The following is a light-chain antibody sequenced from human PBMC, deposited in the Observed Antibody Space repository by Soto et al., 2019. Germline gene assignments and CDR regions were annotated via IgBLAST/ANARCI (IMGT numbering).Light chain of an antibody. V-gene: IGKV1-33*01. CDR1: QNIYNY. Sequence: DIQMTQSPWSLSASVGDRVTVTCRTSQNIYNYLNWYQQKPGKAPKLLIYAASSVQSGVPSRFSGSGSGTDFTFTISSLQPEDIATYYCQKYDNLPLTFGGGTKVDIK. CDR2: AAS. CDR3: QKYDNLPLT. J-gene: IGKJ4*01.